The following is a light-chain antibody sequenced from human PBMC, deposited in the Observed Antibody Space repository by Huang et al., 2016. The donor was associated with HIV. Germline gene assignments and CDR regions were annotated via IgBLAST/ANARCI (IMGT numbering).Light chain of an antibody. J-gene: IGKJ3*01. V-gene: IGKV1-39*01. CDR2: STS. Sequence: DIRMTQAPSSLSASAGDRVTITCRASQGIDNSLNWYQQNPGKAPKLLVYSTSTLQNGVPSRFIGRGSGTVFTLTITSLQPEDFATYSYQQYFTTPRVTFGPGTKVEI. CDR3: QQYFTTPRVT. CDR1: QGIDNS.